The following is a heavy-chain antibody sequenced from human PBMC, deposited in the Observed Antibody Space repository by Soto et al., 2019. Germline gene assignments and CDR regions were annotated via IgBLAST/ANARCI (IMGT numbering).Heavy chain of an antibody. J-gene: IGHJ5*02. Sequence: SETLSLTCTVSGASISGFYWSWIRKSAGKGLEWIGRIYATGTTDYNPSLKSRVMMSVDTSKKQFSLKLRSVTAADTAVYYCVRDGTKTLRAWFDPWGQGISVTVSS. V-gene: IGHV4-4*07. D-gene: IGHD1-1*01. CDR3: VRDGTKTLRAWFDP. CDR1: GASISGFY. CDR2: IYATGTT.